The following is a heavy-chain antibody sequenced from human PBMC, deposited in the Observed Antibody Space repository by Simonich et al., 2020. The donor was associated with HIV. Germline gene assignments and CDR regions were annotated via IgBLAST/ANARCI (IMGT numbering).Heavy chain of an antibody. Sequence: EVQLVQSGAEMKKPGESLQISCKGSGYSFTSYWIVGVRQMPGKGLEWMGIIYPGDSDTKYSPTFQVQVTISADKYISTAYLQWSSLKASDTAMYYCAKSNGNWFDPWGRGTLVTVSS. J-gene: IGHJ5*02. CDR3: AKSNGNWFDP. D-gene: IGHD7-27*01. CDR1: GYSFTSYW. CDR2: IYPGDSDT. V-gene: IGHV5-51*01.